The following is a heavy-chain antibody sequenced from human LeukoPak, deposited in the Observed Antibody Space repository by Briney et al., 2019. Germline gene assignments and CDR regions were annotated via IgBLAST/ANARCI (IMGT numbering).Heavy chain of an antibody. CDR2: ISSNGSP. V-gene: IGHV4-39*07. J-gene: IGHJ4*02. D-gene: IGHD3-10*01. CDR3: ARAPGPGSPPSYFDY. Sequence: PSETLSLTCTVSGDSFTSRTYYWGWVRQPPGKGLEYIGTISSNGSPYYNPSLKSRVTISVDTSKNQFSLKLSSVTAADTAVYYCARAPGPGSPPSYFDYWGQGTLVTVSS. CDR1: GDSFTSRTYY.